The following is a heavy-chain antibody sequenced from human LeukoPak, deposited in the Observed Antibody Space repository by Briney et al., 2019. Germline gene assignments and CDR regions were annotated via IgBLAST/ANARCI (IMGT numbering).Heavy chain of an antibody. Sequence: GGSLRLSCSASGFTSSSYAMHWVRQAPGKGLEYVSAISSNGDSTYYADSVKGRFTISRDNSKNTLYLQMSSLRAEDTAVYYCAAYYYDSSGYLGAWGQGTLVTVSS. CDR1: GFTSSSYA. CDR2: ISSNGDST. V-gene: IGHV3-64D*06. CDR3: AAYYYDSSGYLGA. D-gene: IGHD3-22*01. J-gene: IGHJ5*02.